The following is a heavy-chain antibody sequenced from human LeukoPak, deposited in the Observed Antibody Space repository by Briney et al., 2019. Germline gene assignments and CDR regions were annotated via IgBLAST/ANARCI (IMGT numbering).Heavy chain of an antibody. CDR1: GYTLTELS. D-gene: IGHD3-3*01. CDR2: FDPEDGET. J-gene: IGHJ4*02. CDR3: ATGITIFGGPDY. V-gene: IGHV1-24*01. Sequence: GASVKVSYKVSGYTLTELSMHWVRQAPGKGLEWMGGFDPEDGETIYAQKFQGRVTMTEDTSTDTAYMELSSLRSEDTAVYYCATGITIFGGPDYWGQGTLVTVSS.